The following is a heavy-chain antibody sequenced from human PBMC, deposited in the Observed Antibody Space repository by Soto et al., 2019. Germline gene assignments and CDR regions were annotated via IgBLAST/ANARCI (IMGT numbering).Heavy chain of an antibody. J-gene: IGHJ4*01. CDR3: ARRHSNSGDGFDN. CDR2: IHYSGVS. D-gene: IGHD4-4*01. Sequence: PSATPSLTSRVSRGSMNIDDHHWSWISTHPGKGLEWIGYIHYSGVSYYNPSLESRVATSVDTSRNQFSLELNSVTAADTAVYYCARRHSNSGDGFDNWGPAILVSGSS. CDR1: RGSMNIDDHH. V-gene: IGHV4-31*02.